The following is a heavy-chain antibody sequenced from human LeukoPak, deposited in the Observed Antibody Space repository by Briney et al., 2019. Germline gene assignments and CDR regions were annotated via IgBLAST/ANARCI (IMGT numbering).Heavy chain of an antibody. CDR2: INHSGST. CDR1: GGSFSGYY. CDR3: ARTYSYGPRGYFDL. V-gene: IGHV4-34*01. Sequence: PSETLSLTCAVYGGSFSGYYWSWIRQPPGKGLEWIGEINHSGSTNYNPSLKSRVTISVDTSKNQFSLKLSSVTAADTAVYYCARTYSYGPRGYFDLWGRGTLVTVSS. J-gene: IGHJ2*01. D-gene: IGHD5-18*01.